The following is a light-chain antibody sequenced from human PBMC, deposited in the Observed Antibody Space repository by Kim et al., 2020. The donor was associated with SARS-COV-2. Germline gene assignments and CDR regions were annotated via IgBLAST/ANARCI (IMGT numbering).Light chain of an antibody. CDR1: QSVLYSSNNKNY. CDR2: WAS. V-gene: IGKV4-1*01. J-gene: IGKJ2*01. CDR3: QQYYSTPPTYT. Sequence: TMNCKSSQSVLYSSNNKNYLAWYQQKPGQPPKLLIYWASTRESGVPDRFSGSGSGTDFTLTISSLQAEDVAVYYCQQYYSTPPTYTFGQGTKLEI.